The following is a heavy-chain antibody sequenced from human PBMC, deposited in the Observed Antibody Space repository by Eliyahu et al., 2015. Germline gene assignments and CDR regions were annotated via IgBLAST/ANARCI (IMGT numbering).Heavy chain of an antibody. J-gene: IGHJ4*02. Sequence: EVQLLESGGGLVQPGGSLXLSCAVSGFXFSNSAMGWVRQAPGKGLEWVSVISANGGSTDYADSVKGRFTISRDNSKNTLFLQMNSLRAEDTAVYYCAKDMESKLLWDFDYWGQGTQVTVSS. V-gene: IGHV3-23*01. CDR3: AKDMESKLLWDFDY. D-gene: IGHD2-2*01. CDR2: ISANGGST. CDR1: GFXFSNSA.